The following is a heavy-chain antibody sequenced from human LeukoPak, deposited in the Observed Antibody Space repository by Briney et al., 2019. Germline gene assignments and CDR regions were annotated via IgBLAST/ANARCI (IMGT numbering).Heavy chain of an antibody. Sequence: ASVKVSRKASGYTFTSYGISWVRQAPGQGLEWMGWISAYNGNTNYAQKLQGRVTMTTDTSTSTAYMELRSLRSDDTAVYYCARDQTSGYYDILTGYYTTSLFDYWGQGTLVTVSS. CDR3: ARDQTSGYYDILTGYYTTSLFDY. CDR1: GYTFTSYG. D-gene: IGHD3-9*01. CDR2: ISAYNGNT. J-gene: IGHJ4*02. V-gene: IGHV1-18*01.